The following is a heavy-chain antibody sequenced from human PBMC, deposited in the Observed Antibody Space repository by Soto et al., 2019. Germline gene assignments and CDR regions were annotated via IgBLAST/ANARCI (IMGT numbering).Heavy chain of an antibody. CDR1: RDSVSSNSAA. D-gene: IGHD6-13*01. Sequence: SQTLSLTCAISRDSVSSNSAAWNWIRQSPSRGLEWLGRTYYRSKWYNDYAVSVESRLTINPGTSKNQFSLQLNTVTPADTAVDYCAREGSTGIAAAGFDYWGQGTLVTVSS. CDR2: TYYRSKWYN. J-gene: IGHJ4*02. CDR3: AREGSTGIAAAGFDY. V-gene: IGHV6-1*01.